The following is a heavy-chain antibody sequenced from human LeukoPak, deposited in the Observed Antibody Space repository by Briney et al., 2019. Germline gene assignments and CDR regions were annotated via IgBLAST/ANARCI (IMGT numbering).Heavy chain of an antibody. V-gene: IGHV5-10-1*01. CDR3: ERHYASGQDY. CDR2: IDPRDSFT. Sequence: GESLRISCKASGYTFTSYWISWVRHTPGKGLEWMARIDPRDSFTRYGPSFQGHVTISSDKSINTAYLHWSSLKASDTATYYCERHYASGQDYWGQGTLVTVSS. D-gene: IGHD3-10*01. J-gene: IGHJ4*02. CDR1: GYTFTSYW.